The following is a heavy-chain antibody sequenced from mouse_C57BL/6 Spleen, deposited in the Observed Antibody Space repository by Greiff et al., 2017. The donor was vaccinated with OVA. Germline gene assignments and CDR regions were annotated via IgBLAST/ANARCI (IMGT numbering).Heavy chain of an antibody. CDR2: IWSGGST. V-gene: IGHV2-2*01. D-gene: IGHD2-3*01. J-gene: IGHJ4*01. CDR3: ASFDGYYFYAMDY. CDR1: GFSLTSYG. Sequence: VQLQQSGPGLVQPSQSLSITCTVSGFSLTSYGVHWVRQSPGKGLEWLGVIWSGGSTDYNAAFISRLSISKDNSKSQVFFKMNSLPADDTAIYYCASFDGYYFYAMDYWGQGTSVTVSS.